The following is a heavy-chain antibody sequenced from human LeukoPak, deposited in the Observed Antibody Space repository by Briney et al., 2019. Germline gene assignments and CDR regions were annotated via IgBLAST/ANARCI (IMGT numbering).Heavy chain of an antibody. V-gene: IGHV1-18*01. CDR2: ISAYNGNT. Sequence: ASVKVSCKASGYTFTSYGISWVRQAPGQGLGWMGWISAYNGNTNYAQKFQGRVTMTRDTSISTAYMELSRLRSDDTAVYYCAREEGAENWFDPWGQGTLVTVSS. CDR3: AREEGAENWFDP. D-gene: IGHD4/OR15-4a*01. J-gene: IGHJ5*02. CDR1: GYTFTSYG.